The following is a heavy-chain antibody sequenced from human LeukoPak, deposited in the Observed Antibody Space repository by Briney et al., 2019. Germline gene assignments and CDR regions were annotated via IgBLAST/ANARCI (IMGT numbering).Heavy chain of an antibody. CDR3: ARSQFDY. CDR2: SGDGSTT. J-gene: IGHJ4*02. Sequence: GGSLRLSCATSGFAFSSYWMLWVRQAPGKGLVWVSRSGDGSTTTYADSVKGRFTISRDNTKNILYLEMNSPRAEDTAIYYCARSQFDYWGQGILVTVSS. V-gene: IGHV3-74*01. CDR1: GFAFSSYW.